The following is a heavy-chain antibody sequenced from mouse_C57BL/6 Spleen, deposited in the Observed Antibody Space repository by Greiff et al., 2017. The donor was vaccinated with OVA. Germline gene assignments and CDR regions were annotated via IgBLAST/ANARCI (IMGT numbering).Heavy chain of an antibody. CDR1: GYTFTDYY. J-gene: IGHJ4*01. CDR3: AREDRGGMDY. V-gene: IGHV1-76*01. CDR2: INPGSGNT. Sequence: QVQLQQSGAELVRPGASVKLSCKASGYTFTDYYINWVKQRPGQGLEWIARINPGSGNTYYNEKFKGQATLTAEKSSSTAYMQLSSLTAEDSAVYFCAREDRGGMDYWGQGTSVTVSS. D-gene: IGHD3-2*01.